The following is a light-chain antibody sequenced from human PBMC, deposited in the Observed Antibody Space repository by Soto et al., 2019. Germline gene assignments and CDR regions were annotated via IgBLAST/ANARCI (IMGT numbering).Light chain of an antibody. Sequence: QSALTQPPSASGSPGQSVTLSCAGTINDVGGYNYVSWYQQHPGKVPQLMIYQVTKRPSGVPDRFSASKSDTTSSLTISGLQAEDEGDYYCMSYAGGNRFVFGTGTKVTVL. CDR2: QVT. V-gene: IGLV2-8*01. CDR3: MSYAGGNRFV. CDR1: INDVGGYNY. J-gene: IGLJ1*01.